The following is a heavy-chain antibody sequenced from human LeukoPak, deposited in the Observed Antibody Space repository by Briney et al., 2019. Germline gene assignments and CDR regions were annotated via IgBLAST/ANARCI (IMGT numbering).Heavy chain of an antibody. J-gene: IGHJ4*02. CDR3: AKSRVPAARMDVFDY. V-gene: IGHV3-30*02. D-gene: IGHD2-2*01. CDR2: IRYDGSNK. CDR1: GFTFSSYG. Sequence: GGSLRLSSAPSGFTFSSYGMHWVRQAPGKGLEWVAFIRYDGSNKYYADSVKGRFTISRDNSKNTLYLQMNSLRAEDTAVYYCAKSRVPAARMDVFDYWGQGTLVTVSS.